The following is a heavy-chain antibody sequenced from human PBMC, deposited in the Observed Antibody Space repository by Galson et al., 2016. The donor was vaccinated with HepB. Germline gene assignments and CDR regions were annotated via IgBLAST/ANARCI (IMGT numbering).Heavy chain of an antibody. CDR2: ITYDGSNQ. J-gene: IGHJ4*02. V-gene: IGHV3-30*18. Sequence: SVRLSCAASGYTFSSYGMHWVRQAPGKGLEWVACITYDGSNQKYAHSVQGRFTISRDNSKKTLYLQMNSLRSEDTAVYYCAKDGRIYCSSASHPDRFHYWGQGTLVTVSS. CDR1: GYTFSSYG. D-gene: IGHD2-2*01. CDR3: AKDGRIYCSSASHPDRFHY.